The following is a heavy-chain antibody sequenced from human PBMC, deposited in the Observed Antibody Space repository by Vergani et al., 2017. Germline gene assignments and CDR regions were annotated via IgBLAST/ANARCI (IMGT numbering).Heavy chain of an antibody. CDR1: GFTFNQYG. CDR2: ISYDGTQK. J-gene: IGHJ1*01. Sequence: QVQLVESGGGVVQPGRSLRLSCAASGFTFNQYGMHWVRQAPGKGLEWVAVISYDGTQKYYADSVKGRFTISRDNSKSTLYLQMNSLRTEDTAVYYCATKSXGTPGCQIGYFREWGQGTLVTVSS. V-gene: IGHV3-30*03. CDR3: ATKSXGTPGCQIGYFRE. D-gene: IGHD1-1*01.